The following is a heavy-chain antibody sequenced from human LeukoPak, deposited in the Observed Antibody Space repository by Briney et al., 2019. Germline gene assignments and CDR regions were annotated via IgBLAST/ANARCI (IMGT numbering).Heavy chain of an antibody. CDR3: ARSGFGSGISFDL. J-gene: IGHJ5*02. V-gene: IGHV1-8*01. CDR1: GYTFTRYD. Sequence: ASVKVSCKASGYTFTRYDITWVRQATGQGLEWMGWMNPNSGDTGYPQKFQGRVTMTRDTSITTAYMELSSLRSEDTAVYYCARSGFGSGISFDLWGQGTLVTVSS. D-gene: IGHD3-10*01. CDR2: MNPNSGDT.